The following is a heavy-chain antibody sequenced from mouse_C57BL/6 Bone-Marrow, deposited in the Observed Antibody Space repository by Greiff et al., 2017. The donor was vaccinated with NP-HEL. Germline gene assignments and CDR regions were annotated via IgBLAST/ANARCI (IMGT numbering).Heavy chain of an antibody. CDR2: ISDGGSYT. CDR3: AQYYGNNPFAY. J-gene: IGHJ3*01. CDR1: GFTFSSYA. D-gene: IGHD2-1*01. V-gene: IGHV5-4*01. Sequence: EVQVVESGGGLVKPGGSLKLSCAASGFTFSSYAMSWVRQTPEKRLEWVATISDGGSYTYYPDNVKGRFTISRDNAKNNLYLQMSHLKSEDTAMYYCAQYYGNNPFAYWGQGTLVTVSA.